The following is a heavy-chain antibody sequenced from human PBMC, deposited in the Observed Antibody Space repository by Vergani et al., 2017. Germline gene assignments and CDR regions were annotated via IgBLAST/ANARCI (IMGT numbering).Heavy chain of an antibody. Sequence: QVQLQESGPGLVKPSETLSLTCTVSNDSVSNTFYYWGWIRQTPGKGLEWIGSIYRTGRTHFNPSLKSRVTISVDTSNNHFSLRLNSLTAADTAVYYCARRSGIVYDIFSGTQYFFDYWGQGTLATVSS. CDR3: ARRSGIVYDIFSGTQYFFDY. CDR1: NDSVSNTFYY. V-gene: IGHV4-39*07. J-gene: IGHJ4*02. CDR2: IYRTGRT. D-gene: IGHD3-9*01.